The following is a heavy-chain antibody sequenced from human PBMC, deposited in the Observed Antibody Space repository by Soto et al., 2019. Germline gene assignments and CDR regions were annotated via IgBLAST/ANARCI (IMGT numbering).Heavy chain of an antibody. J-gene: IGHJ4*02. CDR3: ALRSMAVVPEC. CDR2: LYYGRSA. CDR1: GDSISTYY. V-gene: IGHV4-59*01. Sequence: QVQLQESGPGLVKPSETLSLTCAVSGDSISTYYCMWIRQPPGKGLESIGYLYYGRSANYNPSLKSRVTLSVDTSTNQCALTLSSMTAADTAVYSCALRSMAVVPECWGQGTLVTVSS. D-gene: IGHD3-22*01.